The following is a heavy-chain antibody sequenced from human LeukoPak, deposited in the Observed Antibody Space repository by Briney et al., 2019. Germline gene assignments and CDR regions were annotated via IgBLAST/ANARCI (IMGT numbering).Heavy chain of an antibody. CDR3: ARDHPDLDY. Sequence: GGSLRLSCAASGFTFSNYEMNWLRQAPGKTLQWVSYISSSGSTIYYADSVKGRFTISRDNAKRLMYLQMNSLRAEDTAVYYCARDHPDLDYWGQGTLVTVSP. J-gene: IGHJ4*02. CDR2: ISSSGSTI. V-gene: IGHV3-48*03. CDR1: GFTFSNYE.